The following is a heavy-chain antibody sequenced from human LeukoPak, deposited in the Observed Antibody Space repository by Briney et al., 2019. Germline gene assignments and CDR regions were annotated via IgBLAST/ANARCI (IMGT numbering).Heavy chain of an antibody. CDR1: GGSFSNYY. CDR3: ARRWNYGRNYYIDV. V-gene: IGHV4-34*01. D-gene: IGHD1-7*01. CDR2: INDSGRT. J-gene: IGHJ6*03. Sequence: SETLSLTCAVYGGSFSNYYWSWIRQPPGRGLEWIGEINDSGRTNCNPSLMSRVTVSVDTSKNQFSLRLTSVTATDTAVYYCARRWNYGRNYYIDVWGNGATVSVSS.